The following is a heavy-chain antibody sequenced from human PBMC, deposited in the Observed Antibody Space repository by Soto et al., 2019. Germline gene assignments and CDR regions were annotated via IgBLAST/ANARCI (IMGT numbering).Heavy chain of an antibody. CDR2: IIPIFGTA. CDR1: GGTFSSYA. J-gene: IGHJ4*02. V-gene: IGHV1-69*01. Sequence: QVQLVQSGAEVKKPGSSVKVSCKASGGTFSSYAISWVRQAPGQGLEWMGGIIPIFGTANYAQKFQGRVTITADESTSTAYMELSSLRSEDTDVYYCARDRYCGGDCYSGPFDYWGQGTLVTVSS. D-gene: IGHD2-21*02. CDR3: ARDRYCGGDCYSGPFDY.